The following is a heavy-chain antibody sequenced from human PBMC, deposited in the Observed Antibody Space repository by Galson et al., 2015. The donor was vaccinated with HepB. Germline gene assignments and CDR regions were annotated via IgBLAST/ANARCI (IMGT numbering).Heavy chain of an antibody. D-gene: IGHD6-19*01. CDR3: TRDAGSSVWPLDY. Sequence: SLRLSCAASGFTFSDSGMAWVRQAPGKGLEWVSTINDDGTHTHYADSVKGRFAISRDNSKNTLYVEMSSLRADDTVVYYCTRDAGSSVWPLDYWGRGTLVTVSS. CDR2: INDDGTHT. J-gene: IGHJ4*02. V-gene: IGHV3-23*01. CDR1: GFTFSDSG.